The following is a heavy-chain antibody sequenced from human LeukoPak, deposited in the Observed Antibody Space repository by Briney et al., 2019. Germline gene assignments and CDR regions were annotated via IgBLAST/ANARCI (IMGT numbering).Heavy chain of an antibody. J-gene: IGHJ4*02. V-gene: IGHV1-2*02. CDR1: GYTFIGYY. CDR3: ARLVGLSTTASY. Sequence: ASVKVSCKASGYTFIGYYLHWVRQPPGQGLEWMGWINPTSGGTNYAEKFQDRVTMTRDTSINTAYMELSRLTSDDTAAYYCARLVGLSTTASYWGQGTLVIVSS. D-gene: IGHD5/OR15-5a*01. CDR2: INPTSGGT.